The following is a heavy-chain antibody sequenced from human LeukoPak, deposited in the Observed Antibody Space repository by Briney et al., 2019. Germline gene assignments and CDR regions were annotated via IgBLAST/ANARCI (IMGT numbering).Heavy chain of an antibody. D-gene: IGHD6-19*01. CDR3: ARGGQITSSGGWDFEF. Sequence: PGGSLRLSCAASGFALSSFGMHWVRQAPGKGLEWGAVISFDGSKKYYGDSVKGRFTISRDNSKNMMYLQTNSLRTDDTALYYCARGGQITSSGGWDFEFWGQGTLVSVSS. J-gene: IGHJ4*02. V-gene: IGHV3-30*03. CDR1: GFALSSFG. CDR2: ISFDGSKK.